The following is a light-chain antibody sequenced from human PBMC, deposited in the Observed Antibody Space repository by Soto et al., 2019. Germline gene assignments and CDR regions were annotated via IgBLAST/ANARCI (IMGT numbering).Light chain of an antibody. CDR3: ATWDNTLSVEV. Sequence: QSVLTQPPSVSAAPGQKVTISCFGSNSNIGRNYVSWYQQLPGTAPKLLIYGNNNRHSGTTDRISGSKSGTSATLGITGLQPGDEADYYCATWDNTLSVEVFGGGTKLTVL. V-gene: IGLV1-51*01. CDR2: GNN. J-gene: IGLJ3*02. CDR1: NSNIGRNY.